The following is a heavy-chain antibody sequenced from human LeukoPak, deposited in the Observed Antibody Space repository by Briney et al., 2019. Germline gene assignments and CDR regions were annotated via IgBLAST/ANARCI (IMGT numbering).Heavy chain of an antibody. CDR2: INPNSGGT. D-gene: IGHD3-10*01. Sequence: GASVKVSCKASGYTFTGYYTHWVRQAPGQGLEWMGWINPNSGGTNYAQKFQGRVTVTRDTSISTAYMELSRLRSDDTAVYYCARTLWFGELDYWGQGTLVTVSS. V-gene: IGHV1-2*02. J-gene: IGHJ4*02. CDR1: GYTFTGYY. CDR3: ARTLWFGELDY.